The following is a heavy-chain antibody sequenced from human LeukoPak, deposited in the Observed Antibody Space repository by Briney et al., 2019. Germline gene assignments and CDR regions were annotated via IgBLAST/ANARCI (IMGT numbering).Heavy chain of an antibody. CDR1: GFTFSSYG. CDR2: IRYDGSNK. J-gene: IGHJ5*02. Sequence: GGSLRLSCAASGFTFSSYGMHWVRQAPGKGLEWVAFIRYDGSNKYYADSVKGRFTISRDNAKNSLYLQMSSLRAEDTAVYYCARGGSSRWATNWFDPWGQGTLVTVSS. D-gene: IGHD6-13*01. V-gene: IGHV3-30*02. CDR3: ARGGSSRWATNWFDP.